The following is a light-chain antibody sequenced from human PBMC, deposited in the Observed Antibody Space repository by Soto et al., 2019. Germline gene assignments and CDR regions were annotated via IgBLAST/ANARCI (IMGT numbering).Light chain of an antibody. CDR2: AAS. Sequence: DIQMTQSPSSLSAPVGDRVTITCRASQSISSYLNWYQQKPGKAPKLLIYAASSLQSGVPSRFSGSGSGTDFTLTISSLQPEDFETYYCQQSYSTAWTFGQGTKVDIK. CDR1: QSISSY. J-gene: IGKJ1*01. CDR3: QQSYSTAWT. V-gene: IGKV1-39*01.